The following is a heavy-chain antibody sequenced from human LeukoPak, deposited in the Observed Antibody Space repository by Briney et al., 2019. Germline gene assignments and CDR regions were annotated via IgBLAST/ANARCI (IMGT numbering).Heavy chain of an antibody. CDR1: GFTFSSYW. CDR2: IKQDGSEK. V-gene: IGHV3-7*01. D-gene: IGHD3-9*01. Sequence: GGSLRLSCAASGFTFSSYWMSWVRQAPGKGLEWVANIKQDGSEKYYVDSVKGRFTISRDNAKNSLYLQMNSLRAEDTAVYYCARATGKGNPPHYFDYWGQGTLVTVSS. CDR3: ARATGKGNPPHYFDY. J-gene: IGHJ4*02.